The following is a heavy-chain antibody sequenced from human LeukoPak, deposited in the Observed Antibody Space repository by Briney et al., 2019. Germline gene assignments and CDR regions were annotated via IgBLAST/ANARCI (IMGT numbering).Heavy chain of an antibody. D-gene: IGHD6-19*01. V-gene: IGHV5-51*01. J-gene: IGHJ4*02. CDR2: IYPGDSDI. CDR3: ATQHSSVLYSFDH. Sequence: GESLKISCKASGYSFSNYWIGWVRQMPGKGLEYMGIIYPGDSDIRYSPSSQGQVIISADKSISTAYLQWSSLKASDTAMYYCATQHSSVLYSFDHWGQGTLVTVSP. CDR1: GYSFSNYW.